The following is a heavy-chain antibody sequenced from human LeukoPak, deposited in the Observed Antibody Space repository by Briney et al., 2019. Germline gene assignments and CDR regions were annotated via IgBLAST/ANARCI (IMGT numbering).Heavy chain of an antibody. CDR2: ISLSSNSI. CDR1: GFTFSSYS. V-gene: IGHV3-21*01. J-gene: IGHJ4*02. Sequence: GGSLRLSCAASGFTFSSYSMNWVRQAPGKGLEWVSSISLSSNSIYYADSVKGRFTISRDNAKNSLDLQMNSLRAEDTAMYYCTRVGSPPRSDYWGQGTLVTVSS. D-gene: IGHD6-13*01. CDR3: TRVGSPPRSDY.